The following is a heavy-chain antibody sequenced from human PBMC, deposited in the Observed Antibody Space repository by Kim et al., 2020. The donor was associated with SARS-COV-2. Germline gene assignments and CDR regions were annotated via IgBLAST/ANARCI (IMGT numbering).Heavy chain of an antibody. CDR3: TRRWFGEPGAFDI. D-gene: IGHD3-10*01. J-gene: IGHJ3*02. CDR1: GFTFSGSA. Sequence: GGSLRLSCAASGFTFSGSAMHWVRQASGKGLEWVGRIRSKANSYATAYAASVKGRFTISRDDSKNTAYLQMNSLKTEDTAVYYCTRRWFGEPGAFDIWGQGTMVTVSS. V-gene: IGHV3-73*01. CDR2: IRSKANSYAT.